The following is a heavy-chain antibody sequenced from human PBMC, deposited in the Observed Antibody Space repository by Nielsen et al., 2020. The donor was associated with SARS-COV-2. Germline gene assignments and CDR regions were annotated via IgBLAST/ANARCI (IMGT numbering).Heavy chain of an antibody. J-gene: IGHJ6*02. CDR3: ARDVGYCSGGSCSYYYYGMDV. CDR2: FDPEDGET. CDR1: GYTFTSYG. V-gene: IGHV1-24*01. Sequence: ASVKVSCKASGYTFTSYGISWVRQAPGKGLEWMGGFDPEDGETIYAQKFQGRVTMTEDTSTDTAYMELSSLRSEDTAVYYCARDVGYCSGGSCSYYYYGMDVWGQGTTVTVSS. D-gene: IGHD2-15*01.